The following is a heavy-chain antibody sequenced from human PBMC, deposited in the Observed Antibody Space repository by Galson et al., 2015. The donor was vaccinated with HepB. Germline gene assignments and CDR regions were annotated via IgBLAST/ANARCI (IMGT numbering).Heavy chain of an antibody. CDR2: ISYDGSNK. D-gene: IGHD3-22*01. Sequence: SLRLSCAASGFTFSSYGMHWVRQAPGKGLEWVAVISYDGSNKYYADSVKGRFTISRDNSKNTLYLQMNSLRAEDTAVYYCAKALYYYDSSGYWGSAAFDIWGQGTMVTVSS. J-gene: IGHJ3*02. CDR3: AKALYYYDSSGYWGSAAFDI. CDR1: GFTFSSYG. V-gene: IGHV3-30*18.